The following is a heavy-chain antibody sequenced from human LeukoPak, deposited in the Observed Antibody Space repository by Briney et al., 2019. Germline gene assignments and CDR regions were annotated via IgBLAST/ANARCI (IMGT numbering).Heavy chain of an antibody. CDR1: GFTFSSYA. CDR2: INHSGST. V-gene: IGHV4-34*01. CDR3: ARGGVGYYDFWSGYPGASIDY. D-gene: IGHD3-3*01. J-gene: IGHJ4*02. Sequence: GSLRLSCAASGFTFSSYAMSWVRQAPGKGLEWIGEINHSGSTNYNPSLKSRVTISVDTSKNQFSLKLSSVTAADTAVYYCARGGVGYYDFWSGYPGASIDYWGQGTLVTVSS.